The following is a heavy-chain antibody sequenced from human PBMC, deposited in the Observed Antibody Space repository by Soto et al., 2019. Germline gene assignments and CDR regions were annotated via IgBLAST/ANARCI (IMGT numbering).Heavy chain of an antibody. V-gene: IGHV4-34*01. Sequence: QVQLQQWGAGLLKPSETLSLNCAVYGGSFYWTWIRQPPGKGLEWIGEIRHSGSTNYNQSLKSRVSISIDRSKSQVSLTVYSVTAADTAVYYCARGGGDYDYAVDVWGQGTTVTVSS. CDR1: GGSFY. CDR2: IRHSGST. D-gene: IGHD4-17*01. CDR3: ARGGGDYDYAVDV. J-gene: IGHJ6*02.